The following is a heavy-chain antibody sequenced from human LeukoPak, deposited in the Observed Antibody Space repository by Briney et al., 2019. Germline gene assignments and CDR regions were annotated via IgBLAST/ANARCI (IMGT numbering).Heavy chain of an antibody. D-gene: IGHD3-10*01. CDR3: ASYPKYYGSEGWVAFDI. CDR1: GGSLSSTRYY. Sequence: SETLSLTCTVSGGSLSSTRYYWGWIRQPPGKGLEWIGSIYYSGNTYYNPSLKSRVTISVDTSKNQFSLKLSSVTAADTAVYYCASYPKYYGSEGWVAFDIWGLGTMVTVSS. V-gene: IGHV4-39*07. CDR2: IYYSGNT. J-gene: IGHJ3*02.